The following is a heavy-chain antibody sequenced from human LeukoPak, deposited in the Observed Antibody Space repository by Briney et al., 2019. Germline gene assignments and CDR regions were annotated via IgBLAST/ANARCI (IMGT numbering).Heavy chain of an antibody. Sequence: SETLSLTCTVSGGSISSYYWSWIRQPAGKGLEWIGRIYTSGSTNYNPSLKSRVTMSVDTSKNQFSLKLSSVTAADTAVYYCAREGSGFYEGYYYYYMDVWGKGTTVTVSS. CDR1: GGSISSYY. CDR3: AREGSGFYEGYYYYYMDV. CDR2: IYTSGST. V-gene: IGHV4-4*07. J-gene: IGHJ6*03. D-gene: IGHD5-12*01.